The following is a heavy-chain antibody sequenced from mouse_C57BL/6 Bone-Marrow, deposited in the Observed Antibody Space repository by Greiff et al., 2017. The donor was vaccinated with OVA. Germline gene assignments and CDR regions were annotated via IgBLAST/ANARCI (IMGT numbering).Heavy chain of an antibody. Sequence: VQLQQSGAELVKPGASVKISCKASGYAFSSYRMNWVKQRPGQGLEWIGQIYPGDGDTNYNGKFKGKATLTADKSSSTAYMHHSNLTSENSAVYVSARESSYDYSDYWGQGTTLTVSS. D-gene: IGHD1-1*01. V-gene: IGHV1-80*01. CDR3: ARESSYDYSDY. CDR2: IYPGDGDT. J-gene: IGHJ2*01. CDR1: GYAFSSYR.